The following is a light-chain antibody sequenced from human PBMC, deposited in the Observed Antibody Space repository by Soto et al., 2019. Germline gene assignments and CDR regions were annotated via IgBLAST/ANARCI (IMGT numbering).Light chain of an antibody. CDR1: QSVSSSY. CDR2: GAS. J-gene: IGKJ5*01. Sequence: EVVLTQSPGTLSLSPGERATLSCRASQSVSSSYLAWYQQKPGQAPRLLIYGASSRATCIPDRFSGSGSGTDFTLTISGLEPEDFAVYYCQQYGSLLITCGHGTRLEIK. V-gene: IGKV3-20*01. CDR3: QQYGSLLIT.